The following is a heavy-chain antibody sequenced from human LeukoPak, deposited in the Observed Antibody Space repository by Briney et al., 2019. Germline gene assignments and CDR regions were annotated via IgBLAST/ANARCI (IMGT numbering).Heavy chain of an antibody. CDR2: IYYSGST. CDR1: GGSISSSSYY. CDR3: ARGLRSAAGGAVDY. Sequence: SETLSLTCTVSGGSISSSSYYWGWIRQPPGKGLEWIGSIYYSGSTYYNPSLKSRVTISVDTSKNQFSLKLSSVTAADTAVYYCARGLRSAAGGAVDYWGQGTLVTVSS. J-gene: IGHJ4*02. V-gene: IGHV4-39*07. D-gene: IGHD6-13*01.